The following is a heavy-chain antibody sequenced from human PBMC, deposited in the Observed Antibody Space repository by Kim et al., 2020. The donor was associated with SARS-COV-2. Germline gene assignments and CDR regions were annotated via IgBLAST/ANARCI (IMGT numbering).Heavy chain of an antibody. V-gene: IGHV3-33*05. D-gene: IGHD3-10*01. Sequence: GGSLRLSCAASGFTFSSYGMHWVRQAPGKGLEWVAVISYDGSNKYYADSVKGRFTISRDNSKNTLYLQMNSLRAEDTAVYYCARGTRWFGEFLDYWGQGTLVTVSS. CDR2: ISYDGSNK. J-gene: IGHJ4*02. CDR1: GFTFSSYG. CDR3: ARGTRWFGEFLDY.